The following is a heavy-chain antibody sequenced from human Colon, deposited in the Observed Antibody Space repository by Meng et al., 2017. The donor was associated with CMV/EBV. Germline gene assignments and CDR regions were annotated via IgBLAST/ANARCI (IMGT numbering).Heavy chain of an antibody. J-gene: IGHJ4*02. CDR1: GGSISTYY. Sequence: GQLEGSGPGLVQPPEPLSLTGTVSGGSISTYYWSWIRQPAGEGLEWLGRISTNRNTDYNPSLNSRATIWLDTSNNQFSLKLTSVTAADTAVYYCVRGGYSGTQTGGVQEYWGQGTLVTVSS. CDR3: VRGGYSGTQTGGVQEY. CDR2: ISTNRNT. V-gene: IGHV4-4*07. D-gene: IGHD5-12*01.